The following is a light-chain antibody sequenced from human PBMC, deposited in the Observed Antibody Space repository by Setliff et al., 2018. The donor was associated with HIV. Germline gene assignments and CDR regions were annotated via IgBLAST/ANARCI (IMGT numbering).Light chain of an antibody. CDR1: NSDVGGYNY. CDR2: DVS. V-gene: IGLV2-14*03. CDR3: KSYTGSSPLYV. Sequence: QSALTQPASVSGTPGQSITISCIGTNSDVGGYNYVSRYQQRPGKAPKLLIYDVSDRPSGVSRRFPGSKSGNTASLTISGLQAEDEADYYCKSYTGSSPLYVFGSGTKVTVL. J-gene: IGLJ1*01.